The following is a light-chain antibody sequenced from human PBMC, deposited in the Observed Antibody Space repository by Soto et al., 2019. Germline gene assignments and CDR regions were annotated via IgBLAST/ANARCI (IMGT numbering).Light chain of an antibody. J-gene: IGLJ7*01. Sequence: QSVLTQPASVSGSPGQSITISCTGTISDVGSHNLVSWYQQHPGQAPKLMIYEVTKRPLGVSTRFSASKSGNTASLTISGLQAEDEADYYCFSYGGSRAVFGGGTQLTVL. V-gene: IGLV2-23*02. CDR3: FSYGGSRAV. CDR2: EVT. CDR1: ISDVGSHNL.